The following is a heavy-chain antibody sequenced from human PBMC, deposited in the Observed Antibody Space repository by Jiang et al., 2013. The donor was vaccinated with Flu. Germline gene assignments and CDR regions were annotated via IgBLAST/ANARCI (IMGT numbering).Heavy chain of an antibody. Sequence: GSGLVKPSETLSLTCTVSNASITHQFWSWIRQPPGKGLEWIGYVQYSGSTNYNPSLKSRLTISVDTSQNQFSLKLNSVTAADTAVYYCARKYCSSASCYFGTGVFDIWGQGTMVTVSS. J-gene: IGHJ3*02. D-gene: IGHD2-2*01. CDR2: VQYSGST. V-gene: IGHV4-59*08. CDR3: ARKYCSSASCYFGTGVFDI. CDR1: NASITHQF.